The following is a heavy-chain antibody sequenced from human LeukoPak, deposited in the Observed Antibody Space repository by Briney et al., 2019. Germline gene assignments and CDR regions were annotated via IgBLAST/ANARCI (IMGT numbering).Heavy chain of an antibody. CDR3: ARAGGSGLIDY. V-gene: IGHV4-59*01. CDR1: GCSISTYY. J-gene: IGHJ4*02. D-gene: IGHD6-19*01. CDR2: IYYSGST. Sequence: QVQLQESGPGLVKPSETLSLTCTVSGCSISTYYWSWIRQPPGKGLGWMVYIYYSGSTNYNPSLKSRVTISVDTSKNQFSLKLTSVTAADTAVYYCARAGGSGLIDYWGQGTLVTVSS.